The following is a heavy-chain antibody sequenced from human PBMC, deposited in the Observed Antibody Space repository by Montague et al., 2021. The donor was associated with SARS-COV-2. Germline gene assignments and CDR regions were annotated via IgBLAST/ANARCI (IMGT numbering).Heavy chain of an antibody. CDR3: AKDLVLRAARPDALDV. V-gene: IGHV3-48*04. D-gene: IGHD6-6*01. CDR1: GFIFSSYS. Sequence: SLRLSCAASGFIFSSYSVNWVRQAPGKGLEWISYISSSTNIIYYADSVKGRFTISRDNARSSLYLQMNSLRVDDTAVYYCAKDLVLRAARPDALDVWGQGTVVTVSS. CDR2: ISSSTNII. J-gene: IGHJ3*01.